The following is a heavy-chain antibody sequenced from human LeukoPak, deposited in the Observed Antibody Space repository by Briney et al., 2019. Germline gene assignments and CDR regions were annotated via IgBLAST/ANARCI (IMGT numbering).Heavy chain of an antibody. V-gene: IGHV3-48*03. CDR1: GFTFSSYE. CDR2: ISSSGSTI. D-gene: IGHD1-26*01. Sequence: GGSLRLSCAASGFTFSSYEMNWVRQAPGKGLEWVSYISSSGSTIYYADSVKGRFTISRDNAKKSLYLQMNSLRAEDTAVYYCARGGSGTYGAYFDYWGQGTLVTVSS. CDR3: ARGGSGTYGAYFDY. J-gene: IGHJ4*02.